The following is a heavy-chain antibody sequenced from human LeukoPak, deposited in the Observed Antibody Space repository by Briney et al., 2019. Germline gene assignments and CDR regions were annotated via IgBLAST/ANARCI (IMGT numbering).Heavy chain of an antibody. CDR1: GFTFSSYS. V-gene: IGHV3-21*01. J-gene: IGHJ4*02. CDR2: ISSSSYI. Sequence: GGSLRLSCAASGFTFSSYSMNWVRQAPGKGLEWVSSISSSSYIYYADSVKGRFTISRDNAKNSLYLQMNSLRAEDTAVYYCARDRAYYDILTGSFDYFDYWGQGTLVTVSS. D-gene: IGHD3-9*01. CDR3: ARDRAYYDILTGSFDYFDY.